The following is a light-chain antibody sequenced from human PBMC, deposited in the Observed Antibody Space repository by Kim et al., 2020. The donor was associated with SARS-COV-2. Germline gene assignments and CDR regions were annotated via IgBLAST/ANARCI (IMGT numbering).Light chain of an antibody. V-gene: IGKV3-20*01. Sequence: PGEGATLSCRASQSVGSRNRAWYQQKLGQPHRLLIYDADIRATGIPDRFSGSGSGTDFTLTISRLEPEDFAIYYCHQYSRSPPWTFGQGTKVEIK. CDR3: HQYSRSPPWT. J-gene: IGKJ1*01. CDR1: QSVGSRN. CDR2: DAD.